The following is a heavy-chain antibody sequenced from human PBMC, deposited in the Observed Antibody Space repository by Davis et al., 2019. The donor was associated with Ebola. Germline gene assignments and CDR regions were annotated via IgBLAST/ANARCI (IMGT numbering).Heavy chain of an antibody. CDR1: GDSISDYY. J-gene: IGHJ4*02. Sequence: PSETLSLTCTVSGDSISDYYWSWIRQPAGKGLEWIGRIYPSGSTNYSPSLERRVTMSVDTSKKQFSLNLISVTAADTAVYYCARGTYYYDSSGYYTQFDCWGQGTLVTVSS. D-gene: IGHD3-22*01. CDR2: IYPSGST. CDR3: ARGTYYYDSSGYYTQFDC. V-gene: IGHV4-4*07.